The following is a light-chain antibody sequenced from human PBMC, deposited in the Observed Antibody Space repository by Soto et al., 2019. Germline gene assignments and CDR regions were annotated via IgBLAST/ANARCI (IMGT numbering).Light chain of an antibody. CDR1: SGDVGGYNS. Sequence: QSALTQPASVSGSPGQSITISCTGTSGDVGGYNSVSWYQQHPGKAPKLMIYNVSNRPSGVSNRFSGSKSGNTASLTISGLQAEDEADYYCSSYTSSRTYVFGTGNKVTVL. V-gene: IGLV2-14*01. CDR2: NVS. CDR3: SSYTSSRTYV. J-gene: IGLJ1*01.